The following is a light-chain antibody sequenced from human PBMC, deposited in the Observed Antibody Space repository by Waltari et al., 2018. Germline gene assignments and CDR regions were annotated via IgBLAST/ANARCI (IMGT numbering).Light chain of an antibody. Sequence: QSVLTQPPSVSAAPGQRVTISCSGSSSNIGRSYLSWYQQVPGTAPKLLIYQDNKRPSGVSDRFSGSKSGTSASLAITGLQTGDEADYYCSAWDSSLSAVLFGGGTRLTVL. CDR3: SAWDSSLSAVL. CDR2: QDN. CDR1: SSNIGRSY. V-gene: IGLV1-51*02. J-gene: IGLJ2*01.